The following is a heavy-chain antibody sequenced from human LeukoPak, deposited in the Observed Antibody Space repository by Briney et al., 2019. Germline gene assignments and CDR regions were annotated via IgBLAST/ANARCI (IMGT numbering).Heavy chain of an antibody. Sequence: ASVKVSCKASGYTFTGYYMHWVRQAPGQGLEWMGWINPNSGSTNYAQNFQGRVSMTRDTSISTAYMEVSSLRSEDTAVYYCARGTTDYGSGSYYLNIPLNYYYYYMDVWGKGTTVTVSS. V-gene: IGHV1-2*02. CDR3: ARGTTDYGSGSYYLNIPLNYYYYYMDV. D-gene: IGHD3-10*01. J-gene: IGHJ6*03. CDR2: INPNSGST. CDR1: GYTFTGYY.